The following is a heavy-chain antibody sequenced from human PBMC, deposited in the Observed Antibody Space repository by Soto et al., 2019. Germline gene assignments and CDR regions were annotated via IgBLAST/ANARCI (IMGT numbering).Heavy chain of an antibody. CDR2: IFWNDDE. D-gene: IGHD3-16*01. CDR1: GFSLTTYGVG. J-gene: IGHJ4*02. CDR3: VPTGSSYAPFGY. Sequence: QITLKESGPALVKPTQTLTLTCTFSGFSLTTYGVGVGWIRQPPGKALEWLALIFWNDDERYSPSLKSRLTIPKDPSKNQVVLTMTNMAPVDTATYYCVPTGSSYAPFGYWGRGTLVTVSS. V-gene: IGHV2-5*01.